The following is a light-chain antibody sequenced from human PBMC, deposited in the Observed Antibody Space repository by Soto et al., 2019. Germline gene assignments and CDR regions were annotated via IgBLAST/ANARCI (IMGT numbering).Light chain of an antibody. J-gene: IGLJ3*02. Sequence: QSALTQPASVSGSPGQSITISCTGTSSDVGGYNYVSWYQQHPGKAPKLMIYDVSNRPSGVSNRFSGSKSGNTASLTISGLQAEVEADYYCSSYTSSSTSWVFGGGTKLTVL. CDR1: SSDVGGYNY. V-gene: IGLV2-14*01. CDR2: DVS. CDR3: SSYTSSSTSWV.